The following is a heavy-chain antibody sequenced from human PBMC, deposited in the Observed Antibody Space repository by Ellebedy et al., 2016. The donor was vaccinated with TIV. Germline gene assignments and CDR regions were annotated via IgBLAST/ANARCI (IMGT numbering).Heavy chain of an antibody. CDR3: ARDGSASSHGLDV. Sequence: AASVKVSCKASGYTFTGYYMHWVRQAPGQGLEGMGWIDPNSGGTDYAQKFQGRVTMTRDTSISTAFMEVSRLRSDDTAVYYCARDGSASSHGLDVWGQGTTVTVSS. CDR2: IDPNSGGT. D-gene: IGHD2-2*01. V-gene: IGHV1-2*02. CDR1: GYTFTGYY. J-gene: IGHJ6*02.